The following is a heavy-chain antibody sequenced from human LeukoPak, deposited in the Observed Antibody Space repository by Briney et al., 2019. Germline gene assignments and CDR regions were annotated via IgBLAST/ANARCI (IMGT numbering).Heavy chain of an antibody. CDR3: ARGGDSSSPDAFDI. J-gene: IGHJ3*02. CDR2: ISSSSSYI. V-gene: IGHV3-21*01. D-gene: IGHD6-6*01. CDR1: GFTFSSYS. Sequence: GSLRLSCAASGFTFSSYSTNWVRQAPGKGLEWVSSISSSSSYIYYADSVKGRFTISRDNAKNSLYLQMNSLRAEDTAVYYCARGGDSSSPDAFDIWGQGTMVTVSS.